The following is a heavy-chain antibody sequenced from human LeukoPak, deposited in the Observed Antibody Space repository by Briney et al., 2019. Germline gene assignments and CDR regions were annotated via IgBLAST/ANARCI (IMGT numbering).Heavy chain of an antibody. D-gene: IGHD6-19*01. CDR2: MSSDGRNK. Sequence: GGSLRLSCAASGFTFSTYGMHWVRRAPGKGLEWVAVMSSDGRNKYYADSVKGRFTISRDNSKNTVYLQMNSLRTEDTAVYYCAKQSAPYSSGWTPMDVWGQGTTVTVSS. CDR1: GFTFSTYG. J-gene: IGHJ6*02. V-gene: IGHV3-30*18. CDR3: AKQSAPYSSGWTPMDV.